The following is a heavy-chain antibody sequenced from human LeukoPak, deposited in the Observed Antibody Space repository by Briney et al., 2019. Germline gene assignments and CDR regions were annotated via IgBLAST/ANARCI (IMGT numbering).Heavy chain of an antibody. J-gene: IGHJ4*02. CDR2: IYYTGNT. CDR1: GVSISSSNSY. D-gene: IGHD3-10*01. V-gene: IGHV4-39*07. Sequence: SETLSLTCTVSGVSISSSNSYWGWIRRPPGKGLEWIASIYYTGNTYYNTSLKSRVTMSVDTSKNQFSLKLSSVTAADTAVYYCARDVGSYTYYFDYWGQGTLVTVSS. CDR3: ARDVGSYTYYFDY.